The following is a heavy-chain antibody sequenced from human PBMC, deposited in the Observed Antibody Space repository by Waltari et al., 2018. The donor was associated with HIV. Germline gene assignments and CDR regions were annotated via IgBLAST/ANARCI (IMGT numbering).Heavy chain of an antibody. CDR2: IWYDGDNK. D-gene: IGHD3-22*01. CDR1: VVTLSNFA. J-gene: IGHJ4*02. CDR3: ARGGYYYDISGYYHY. Sequence: QVQLVESGGGVVKPGRSLRLSWAASVVTLSNFAMHWVRQAPGKGLEWVAVIWYDGDNKYYADSVKGRFTISRDNSKNTLYLQMNSLRVEDTAVYYCARGGYYYDISGYYHYWGQGTLVTVSS. V-gene: IGHV3-33*01.